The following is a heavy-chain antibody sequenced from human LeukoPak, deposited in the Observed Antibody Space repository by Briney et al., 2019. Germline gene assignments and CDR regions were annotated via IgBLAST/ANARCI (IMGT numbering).Heavy chain of an antibody. CDR1: GYSFTSYW. D-gene: IGHD1-26*01. J-gene: IGHJ5*02. CDR3: ARHLANTWGFDP. V-gene: IGHV5-51*01. CDR2: NYTGDSDT. Sequence: GESLQIPCKGSGYSFTSYWIGWVRQLPGKGLEWMGINYTGDSDTRYSPSFQGQVTISADKSISTAYLQWSSLKASDTAMYYCARHLANTWGFDPWGQGTLVTVSS.